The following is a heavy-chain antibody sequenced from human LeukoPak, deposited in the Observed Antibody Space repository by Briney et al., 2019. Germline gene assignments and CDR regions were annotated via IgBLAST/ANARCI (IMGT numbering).Heavy chain of an antibody. CDR1: GGSISSDSYY. V-gene: IGHV4-39*01. D-gene: IGHD6-19*01. CDR2: IYYSGST. Sequence: SETLSLTSTVSGGSISSDSYYWAWIRQPPGKGLEWIASIYYSGSTYYNPSLKSRVTISVDTSRNQFSLKLNSLTAADTAVYYCASLAVAGLSEGYWGQGTLVIVSS. CDR3: ASLAVAGLSEGY. J-gene: IGHJ4*02.